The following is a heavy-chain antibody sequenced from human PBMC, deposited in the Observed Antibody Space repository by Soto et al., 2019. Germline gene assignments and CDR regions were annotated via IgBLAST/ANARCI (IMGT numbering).Heavy chain of an antibody. CDR1: DFTFRNYW. CDR3: FGGGGGPQ. V-gene: IGHV3-7*03. Sequence: EVQLVESGGDSVQPGGSLRLSCAASDFTFRNYWMNWVRQAPGKGLEWVANIKPDGSATNYVDSVKGRFTISRDNVKNSVSLRMNSLRAEDTAVYFCFGGGGGPQWGQGTLVTVSS. D-gene: IGHD2-15*01. J-gene: IGHJ4*02. CDR2: IKPDGSAT.